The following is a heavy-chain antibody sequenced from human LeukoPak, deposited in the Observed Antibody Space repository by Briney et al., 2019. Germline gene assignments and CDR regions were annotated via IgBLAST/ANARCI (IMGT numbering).Heavy chain of an antibody. CDR1: GYSISSGYY. V-gene: IGHV4-38-2*02. Sequence: PSETLSLTCTVSGYSISSGYYWGWIRQPPGKGLEWIGSIYHSGGTFYNPSLKSRVSISVDTSKNQFSLRLTSVTAADTAVYYCARDLVITMVRGVSDIPDYWGQGTLVTVSS. D-gene: IGHD3-10*01. CDR2: IYHSGGT. CDR3: ARDLVITMVRGVSDIPDY. J-gene: IGHJ4*02.